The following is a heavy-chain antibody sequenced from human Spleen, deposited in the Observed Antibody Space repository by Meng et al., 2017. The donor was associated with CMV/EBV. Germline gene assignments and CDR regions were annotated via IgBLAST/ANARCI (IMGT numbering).Heavy chain of an antibody. CDR2: INHSGST. D-gene: IGHD3-3*01. CDR3: ARGRQYYDFWSGYQRWFDP. V-gene: IGHV4-34*01. CDR1: SLRGYY. J-gene: IGHJ5*02. Sequence: SLRGYYWSWIRQPPGKGLEWIGEINHSGSTNYNPSLKSRVTISVDTSKNQFSLKLSSVTAADTAVYYCARGRQYYDFWSGYQRWFDPWGQGTLVTVSS.